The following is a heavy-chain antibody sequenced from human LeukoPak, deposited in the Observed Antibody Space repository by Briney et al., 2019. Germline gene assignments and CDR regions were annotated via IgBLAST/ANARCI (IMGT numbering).Heavy chain of an antibody. Sequence: GGSLRLSCAASGLTFSTYAMSWVRQAPGKGLEWVSTLSGSGDSTYYADSVKGRFTISRDNSKNTLFLQMNSLRAEDTAVYYCARLSANSSAYFFDYWGQGTLVTVFS. CDR2: LSGSGDST. J-gene: IGHJ4*02. D-gene: IGHD3-22*01. CDR1: GLTFSTYA. CDR3: ARLSANSSAYFFDY. V-gene: IGHV3-23*01.